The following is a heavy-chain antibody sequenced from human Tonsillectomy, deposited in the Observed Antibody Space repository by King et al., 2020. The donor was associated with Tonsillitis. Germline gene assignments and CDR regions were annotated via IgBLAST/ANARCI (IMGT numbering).Heavy chain of an antibody. CDR1: GGSISSYY. Sequence: QLQESGPGLVKPSETLSLTCTVSGGSISSYYWSWIRQPPGKGLEWIGYIYYSGSTNYNPSLKSRVTISVDTSKNQFSLKLSSVTAADTAVYYCARDCPASGSGGSCYSGWFDPWGQGTLVTVSS. CDR2: IYYSGST. D-gene: IGHD2-15*01. V-gene: IGHV4-59*01. CDR3: ARDCPASGSGGSCYSGWFDP. J-gene: IGHJ5*02.